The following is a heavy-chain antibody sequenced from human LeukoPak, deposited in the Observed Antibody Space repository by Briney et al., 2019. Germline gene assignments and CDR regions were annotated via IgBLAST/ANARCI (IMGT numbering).Heavy chain of an antibody. CDR3: AGAIATAGYYYYYMDV. J-gene: IGHJ6*03. V-gene: IGHV1-8*03. Sequence: ASVKVSCKASGYTFTSYDINWVRQATGQGLEWMGWMNPNSGNTGYAQKFQGRVTITRNTSISTAYMELSSLRSEDTAVYYCAGAIATAGYYYYYMDVWGKGTTVTISS. CDR2: MNPNSGNT. D-gene: IGHD6-13*01. CDR1: GYTFTSYD.